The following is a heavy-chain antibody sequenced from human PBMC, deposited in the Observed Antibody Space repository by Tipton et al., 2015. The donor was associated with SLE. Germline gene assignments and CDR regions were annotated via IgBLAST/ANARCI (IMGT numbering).Heavy chain of an antibody. CDR2: IYNSGSG. J-gene: IGHJ3*02. CDR1: GGSISSHY. V-gene: IGHV4-59*11. CDR3: ARSDYYDSSGYYSYAVDI. D-gene: IGHD3-22*01. Sequence: TLSLTCTVSGGSISSHYWSWIRQPPGKGLEWIGYIYNSGSGNYNPSLKSLVTISVDTSKNQFSLKLSSMSAADTAVYYCARSDYYDSSGYYSYAVDIWGQGTMVTVSS.